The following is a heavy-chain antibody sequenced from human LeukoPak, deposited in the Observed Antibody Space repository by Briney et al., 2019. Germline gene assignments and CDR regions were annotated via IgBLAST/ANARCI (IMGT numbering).Heavy chain of an antibody. CDR1: GFTFSSYE. D-gene: IGHD4-17*01. J-gene: IGHJ4*02. CDR3: ARDGGDYDLGYFDY. CDR2: ISYDGSNK. Sequence: PGGSLRLSCAASGFTFSSYEMNWVRQAPGKGLEWVAVISYDGSNKYYAGSVKGRFTISRDNSKNTLYLQMNSLRAEDTAVYYCARDGGDYDLGYFDYWGQGTLVTVSS. V-gene: IGHV3-30*04.